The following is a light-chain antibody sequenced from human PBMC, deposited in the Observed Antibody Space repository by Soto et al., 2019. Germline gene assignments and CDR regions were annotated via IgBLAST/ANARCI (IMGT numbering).Light chain of an antibody. Sequence: EIVMTQSPATLSVSPGETATLSCRASQAVSSNLAWYQQKRGQAPRLLIYGASTRATGIPARFFGSGSGTDFTLTISSLQFEDFAVYYCQQYNKWVTFGPGTKVDRK. V-gene: IGKV3-15*01. CDR1: QAVSSN. CDR2: GAS. J-gene: IGKJ3*01. CDR3: QQYNKWVT.